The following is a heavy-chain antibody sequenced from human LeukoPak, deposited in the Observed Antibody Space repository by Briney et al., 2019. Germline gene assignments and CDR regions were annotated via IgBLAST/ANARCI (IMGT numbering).Heavy chain of an antibody. V-gene: IGHV3-7*01. CDR3: ARDPHCSSTSCYEFDY. Sequence: GGSLRLSCAASGFTFSSYWMSWVRQAPGKGLEWVANIKQDGSEKYYVDSVKGRFTISRDNAKNSLYLQMNSLRAEDTAVYYCARDPHCSSTSCYEFDYWGQGTLVTVSS. D-gene: IGHD2-2*01. J-gene: IGHJ4*02. CDR1: GFTFSSYW. CDR2: IKQDGSEK.